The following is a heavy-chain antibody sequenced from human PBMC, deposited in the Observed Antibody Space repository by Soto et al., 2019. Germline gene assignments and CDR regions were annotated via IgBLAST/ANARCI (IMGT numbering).Heavy chain of an antibody. CDR2: ISTYNGNT. CDR3: AKDITVTARNFDC. V-gene: IGHV1-18*01. D-gene: IGHD4-17*01. Sequence: ASVKVSCKASGYTFTNYGITWVRQAPGQGLEWLGWISTYNGNTNYAQNVQGRVTMTTDTSTSTAYMELRSLRPDDTAMYYCAKDITVTARNFDCWGQGTLVTVSS. CDR1: GYTFTNYG. J-gene: IGHJ4*02.